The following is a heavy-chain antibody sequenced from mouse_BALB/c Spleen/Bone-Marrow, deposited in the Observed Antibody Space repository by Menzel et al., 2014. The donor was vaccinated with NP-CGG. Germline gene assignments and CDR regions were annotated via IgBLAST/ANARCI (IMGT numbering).Heavy chain of an antibody. CDR1: GYTFTDYA. D-gene: IGHD2-14*01. Sequence: VQLQQSGAELVRPGVSVKISCKGSGYTFTDYAMYWVKQSHAKSLEWIGVISTYYGDASYNQKFKGKATMTVDKSSSTAYMELARLTSEDSAIYYCARSGRYGAYYAMDYWGQGTSVTVSS. CDR3: ARSGRYGAYYAMDY. CDR2: ISTYYGDA. V-gene: IGHV1S137*01. J-gene: IGHJ4*01.